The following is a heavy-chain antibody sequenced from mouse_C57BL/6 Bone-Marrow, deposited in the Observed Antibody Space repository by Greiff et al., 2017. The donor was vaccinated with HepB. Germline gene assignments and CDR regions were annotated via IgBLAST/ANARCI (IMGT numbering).Heavy chain of an antibody. D-gene: IGHD1-1*01. CDR3: ASRYYGSSYFDY. CDR2: IYPGDGDT. CDR1: GYAFSSSW. Sequence: VKVVESGPELVKPGASVKISCKASGYAFSSSWMNWVKQRPGKGLEWIGRIYPGDGDTNYNGKFKGKATLTADKSSSTAYMQLSSLTSEDSAVYFCASRYYGSSYFDYWGQGTTLTVSS. V-gene: IGHV1-82*01. J-gene: IGHJ2*01.